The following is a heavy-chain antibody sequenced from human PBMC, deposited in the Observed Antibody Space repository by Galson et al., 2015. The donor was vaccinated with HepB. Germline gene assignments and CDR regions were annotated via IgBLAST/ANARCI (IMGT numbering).Heavy chain of an antibody. CDR3: ARLRAYYYDGEVAFDI. Sequence: QSGAEVKKPGESLKISCKGSGYSFTSYWVGWVRQMPGKGLEWMGIIYPGDSDTRYSPSFQGQVTISADKSISTAYLQWSSLKASDTAMYYCARLRAYYYDGEVAFDIWGQGTMVTVSS. CDR2: IYPGDSDT. V-gene: IGHV5-51*01. D-gene: IGHD3-22*01. J-gene: IGHJ3*02. CDR1: GYSFTSYW.